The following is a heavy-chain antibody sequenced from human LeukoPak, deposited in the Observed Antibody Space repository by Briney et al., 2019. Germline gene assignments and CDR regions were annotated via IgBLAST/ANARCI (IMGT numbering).Heavy chain of an antibody. CDR1: CGSFSGYY. D-gene: IGHD6-19*01. V-gene: IGHV4-34*01. J-gene: IGHJ4*02. CDR3: ARRRGSSGWYAPHFDY. CDR2: INHSGST. Sequence: SETLSLTCAVYCGSFSGYYWSWIRQPPGKGLEWIGEINHSGSTNYNPSLKSRVTISVDTSKNQFSLKLSSVTAADTAVYYCARRRGSSGWYAPHFDYWGQGTLVTVSS.